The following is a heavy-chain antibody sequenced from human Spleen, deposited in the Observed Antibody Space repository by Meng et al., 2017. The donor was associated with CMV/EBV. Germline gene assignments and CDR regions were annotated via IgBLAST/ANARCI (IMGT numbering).Heavy chain of an antibody. D-gene: IGHD3-10*01. CDR1: GYTFTGYY. J-gene: IGHJ4*02. V-gene: IGHV1-2*02. Sequence: ASVKVSCKASGYTFTGYYMHWVRQAPGQGLEWMGWINPNSGGTNYAQKFQGRVTMTRDTSISTAYMDLSGLRSDDTAVYYCARDSDSSGSYGDYFDFWGQGTLVTVSS. CDR2: INPNSGGT. CDR3: ARDSDSSGSYGDYFDF.